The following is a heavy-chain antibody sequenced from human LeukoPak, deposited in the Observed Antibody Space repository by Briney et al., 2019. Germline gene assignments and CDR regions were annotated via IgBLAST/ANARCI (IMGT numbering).Heavy chain of an antibody. J-gene: IGHJ3*02. CDR1: GYNFITYF. D-gene: IGHD6-13*01. V-gene: IGHV1-2*02. CDR3: ARSTYTSSWYHDAFGI. Sequence: GASVKVSCKASGYNFITYFLHWVRQAPGQGPEWMGWINPHSGATKYAQQFQGRVTMTRDTSISTAYMELSSLRSDDTAVYYCARSTYTSSWYHDAFGIWGQGTMVTVSS. CDR2: INPHSGAT.